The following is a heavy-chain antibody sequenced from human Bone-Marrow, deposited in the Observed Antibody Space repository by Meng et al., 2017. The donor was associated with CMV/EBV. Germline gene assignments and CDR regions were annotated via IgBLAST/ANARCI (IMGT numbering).Heavy chain of an antibody. CDR2: TRNKANSYTT. V-gene: IGHV3-72*01. CDR1: GFTFSDHY. D-gene: IGHD3-16*01. J-gene: IGHJ6*02. Sequence: GESLKISCAASGFTFSDHYMDWVRQAPGKGLEWVGRTRNKANSYTTEYAASVKGRFTISRDDSKNSLYLQMNSLKTEDTAVYYCASPGGSLYYYGMDVWGQGTTVTVSS. CDR3: ASPGGSLYYYGMDV.